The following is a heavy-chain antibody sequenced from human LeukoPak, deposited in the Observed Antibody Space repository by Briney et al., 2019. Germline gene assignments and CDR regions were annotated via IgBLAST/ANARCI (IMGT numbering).Heavy chain of an antibody. J-gene: IGHJ4*02. Sequence: GASVKVSCKASGYTFTSYGISWVRQAPGQGLEWMGWISTYNGNAISAQKFQDRFTMTTDASTSTVYMDLWSLTSDDTAIYYCAREASNSGLLEYYDKTAGRLGPLENWGQGTLGPVSS. CDR1: GYTFTSYG. CDR3: AREASNSGLLEYYDKTAGRLGPLEN. D-gene: IGHD3-22*01. V-gene: IGHV1-18*01. CDR2: ISTYNGNA.